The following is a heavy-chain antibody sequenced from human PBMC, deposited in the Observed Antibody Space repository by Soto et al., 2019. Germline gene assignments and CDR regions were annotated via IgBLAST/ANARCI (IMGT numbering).Heavy chain of an antibody. CDR2: HYSGGST. J-gene: IGHJ5*02. CDR1: GFSVSSNY. CDR3: ARHRHPRGTVGATSPLDP. D-gene: IGHD1-26*01. V-gene: IGHV3-53*01. Sequence: PGGSLRPSCAISGFSVSSNYLIWVRQAPGKGLEWVSVHYSGGSTYYADSVQGRFTISRDKSNNTLYLQMRRVRAEDTAVYFCARHRHPRGTVGATSPLDPWGQGTQVTVSS.